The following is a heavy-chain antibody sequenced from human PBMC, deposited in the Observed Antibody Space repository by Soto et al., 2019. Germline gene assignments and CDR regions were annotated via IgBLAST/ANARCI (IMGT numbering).Heavy chain of an antibody. CDR1: GGTFSSYA. CDR3: ARDLADYYGSGSYYKPPPMDV. D-gene: IGHD3-10*01. CDR2: IIPIFGTA. J-gene: IGHJ6*02. Sequence: ASVKVSCKASGGTFSSYAISWVRQAPVQGLEWMGGIIPIFGTANYAQKFQGRVTITADESTSTAYMELSSLRSEDTAVYYCARDLADYYGSGSYYKPPPMDVWGQGTTVTVSS. V-gene: IGHV1-69*01.